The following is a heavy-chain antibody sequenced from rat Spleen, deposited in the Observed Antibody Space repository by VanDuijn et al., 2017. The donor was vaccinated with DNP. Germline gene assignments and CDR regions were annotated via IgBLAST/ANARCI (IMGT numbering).Heavy chain of an antibody. CDR3: ARHLDYGGYADYFDF. CDR2: ISTGGGNT. Sequence: EVQLVESGGGLVQPGRSLKLSCAASGFTFSNYDMAWVRQAPTKGLEWIASISTGGGNTYYRDSVKGRFTISRDNAKSTLYLQMDSLRSEDTATYYCARHLDYGGYADYFDFWGPGAMVTVSS. V-gene: IGHV5-25*01. J-gene: IGHJ1*01. CDR1: GFTFSNYD. D-gene: IGHD1-11*01.